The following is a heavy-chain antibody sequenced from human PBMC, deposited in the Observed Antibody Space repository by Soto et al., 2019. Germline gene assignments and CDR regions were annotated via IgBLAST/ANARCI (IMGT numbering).Heavy chain of an antibody. D-gene: IGHD2-8*01. Sequence: ASVKVSFKASGYTFTGYYMHWVRQAPGQGLEWMGWINPNSGGTNYAQKFQGRVTMTRDTSISTAYMELSRLRSDDTAVYYCARVYCTNGVCSWFDPWGQGTLVTVSS. V-gene: IGHV1-2*02. J-gene: IGHJ5*02. CDR1: GYTFTGYY. CDR2: INPNSGGT. CDR3: ARVYCTNGVCSWFDP.